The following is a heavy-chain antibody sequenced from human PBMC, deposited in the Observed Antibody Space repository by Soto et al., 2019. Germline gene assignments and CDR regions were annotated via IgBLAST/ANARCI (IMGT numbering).Heavy chain of an antibody. Sequence: SVKVSCKTSGGTFSSYAISWVRQAPGQGLEWMGGIVPIVDTATYAQKFQGRVTITADESTSTAYMELSSLRSEDTAAYYCGYYDSSGYLDYWGQGTLVTVSS. V-gene: IGHV1-69*13. CDR1: GGTFSSYA. CDR3: GYYDSSGYLDY. J-gene: IGHJ4*02. D-gene: IGHD3-22*01. CDR2: IVPIVDTA.